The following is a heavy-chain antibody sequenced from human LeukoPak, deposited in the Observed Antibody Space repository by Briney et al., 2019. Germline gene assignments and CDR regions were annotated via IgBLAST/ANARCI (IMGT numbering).Heavy chain of an antibody. J-gene: IGHJ4*02. CDR1: GGSFSCYY. CDR2: INHCGST. CDR3: ARLSYGDYARY. Sequence: SETLSLTCAVYGGSFSCYYWSWIREPPGKGREWMGEINHCGSTNYNPSLKIRVTISEDTPKNHFSRKLSSVTAADTAVYYCARLSYGDYARYWGQGTLVTVSS. V-gene: IGHV4-34*01. D-gene: IGHD4-17*01.